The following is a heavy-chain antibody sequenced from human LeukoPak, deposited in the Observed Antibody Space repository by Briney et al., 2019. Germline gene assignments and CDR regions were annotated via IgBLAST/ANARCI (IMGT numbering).Heavy chain of an antibody. CDR2: ISSSSSYI. V-gene: IGHV3-21*01. CDR1: GFTFSSYE. CDR3: ASDDFWSGYYPHDFDY. Sequence: GGSLRLSCAASGFTFSSYEMNWVRQAPGKGLEWVSSISSSSSYIYYADSVKGRFTISRDNAKNSLYLQMNSLRAEDTAVYYCASDDFWSGYYPHDFDYWGQGTLVTVSS. D-gene: IGHD3-3*01. J-gene: IGHJ4*02.